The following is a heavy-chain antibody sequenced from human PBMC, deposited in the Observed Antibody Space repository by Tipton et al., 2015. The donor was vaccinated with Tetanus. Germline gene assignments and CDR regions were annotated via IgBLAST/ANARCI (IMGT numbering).Heavy chain of an antibody. J-gene: IGHJ4*02. Sequence: SLRLSCAGSGFTFSGFYMSWIRQAPGRGLEWVAYTSGSGNTILYSDSVKGRFTVSRDNAKNSLYLQMNSLSADDTAVYYCGKQNGGRWVVDHWGQGTLVTVSS. V-gene: IGHV3-11*01. CDR3: GKQNGGRWVVDH. CDR2: TSGSGNTI. D-gene: IGHD4-23*01. CDR1: GFTFSGFY.